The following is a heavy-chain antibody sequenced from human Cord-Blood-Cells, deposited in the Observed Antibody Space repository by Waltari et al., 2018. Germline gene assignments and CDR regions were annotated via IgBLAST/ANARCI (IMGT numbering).Heavy chain of an antibody. CDR3: ARDRSYSKYFQH. CDR2: VNPNSGGT. D-gene: IGHD4-4*01. J-gene: IGHJ1*01. CDR1: GYTFTGYY. V-gene: IGHV1-2*02. Sequence: QVQLVQSGAEVKKPGASVKVSCKASGYTFTGYYMHWVRQAPGQGLEWMGWVNPNSGGTNDAQKFQGRVTMTRDTSISTAYMELSRLRSDDTAVYYCARDRSYSKYFQHWGQGTLVTVSS.